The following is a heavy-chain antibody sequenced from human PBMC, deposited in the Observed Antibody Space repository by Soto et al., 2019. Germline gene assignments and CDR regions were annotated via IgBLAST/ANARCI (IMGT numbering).Heavy chain of an antibody. CDR3: AREEGFCKSGTCPGWLDP. V-gene: IGHV1-2*02. D-gene: IGHD2-15*01. CDR2: VNPINGAT. CDR1: GYTFTGYY. Sequence: GASVKVSCKTSGYTFTGYYVHWVRQAPGQSLEWMGWVNPINGATKAAPNFQGSVTLTRDTTIRTIYMELTNLGPNGTAMYYCAREEGFCKSGTCPGWLDPWGQGTRVTVSS. J-gene: IGHJ5*02.